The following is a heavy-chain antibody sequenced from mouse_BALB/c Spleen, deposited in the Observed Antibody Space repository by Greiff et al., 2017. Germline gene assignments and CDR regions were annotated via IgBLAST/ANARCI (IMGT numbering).Heavy chain of an antibody. J-gene: IGHJ4*01. D-gene: IGHD1-1*02. CDR1: GFTFSDYY. V-gene: IGHV5-4*02. Sequence: EVKLMESGGGLVKPGGSLKLSCAASGFTFSDYYMYWVRQTPEKRLEWVATISDGGSYTYYPDSVKGRFTISRDNAKNNLYLQMSSLKSEDTAMYYCARGGFDHGWTAYAIDYWGQGTSVTVSS. CDR3: ARGGFDHGWTAYAIDY. CDR2: ISDGGSYT.